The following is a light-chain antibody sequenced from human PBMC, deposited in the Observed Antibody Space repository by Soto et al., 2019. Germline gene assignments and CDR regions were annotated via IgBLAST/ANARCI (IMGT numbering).Light chain of an antibody. V-gene: IGKV1-39*01. CDR3: QQSYSSPPT. CDR2: AAS. J-gene: IGKJ1*01. CDR1: QSISSH. Sequence: DIQMTQSPSSLSASVEDRVIITFRASQSISSHLNWYQQKPGKAPKLLIFAASSLRSGVPSRFSGSRSGPDFTLTISSLQPEDFATYYCQQSYSSPPTFGQGTKV.